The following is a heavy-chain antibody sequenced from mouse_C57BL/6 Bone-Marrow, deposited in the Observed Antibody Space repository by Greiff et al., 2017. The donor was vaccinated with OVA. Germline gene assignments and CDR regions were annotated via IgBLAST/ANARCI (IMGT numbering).Heavy chain of an antibody. V-gene: IGHV1-4*01. CDR3: ARGELRRRGDY. D-gene: IGHD2-12*01. J-gene: IGHJ2*01. CDR2: INPSSGYT. CDR1: GYTFTSYT. Sequence: VQLQQSGAELARPGASVKMSCKASGYTFTSYTMHWVKQRPGQGLEWIGYINPSSGYTKYNQKFKDKATLTADKSSSTAYMQLSSLTSEDSAVYYCARGELRRRGDYWGQGTTLTVSS.